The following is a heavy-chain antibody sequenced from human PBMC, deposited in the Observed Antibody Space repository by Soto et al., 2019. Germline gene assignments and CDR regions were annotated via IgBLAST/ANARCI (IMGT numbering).Heavy chain of an antibody. V-gene: IGHV4-4*07. CDR3: ARYYYDSSGYSYYFDY. J-gene: IGHJ4*02. D-gene: IGHD3-22*01. CDR2: VYTRGST. Sequence: QVQVQESGPGLVKASETLSLTCTVSGAFIGSYYWNWIRQPAGKGLEWIGRVYTRGSTNYNPSLKSRVTMSVDTSRNQFSLKLSSVTAADTAVYYCARYYYDSSGYSYYFDYWGQGTLVTVSS. CDR1: GAFIGSYY.